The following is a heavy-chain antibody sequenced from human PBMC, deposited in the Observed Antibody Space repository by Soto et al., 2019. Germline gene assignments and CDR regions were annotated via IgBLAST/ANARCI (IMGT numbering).Heavy chain of an antibody. J-gene: IGHJ4*02. CDR1: GFTFSSYG. CDR3: AKDFSGNWDY. V-gene: IGHV3-30*18. Sequence: QVQLVESGGGVVQPGRSLRLSCAASGFTFSSYGMHWVRQAPGKGLEWVAVISYDGSNKYYADSVKGRFTISRDNSKNTLYLQMNSRRAEDTAVYYCAKDFSGNWDYWGQGTLVTVSS. D-gene: IGHD1-1*01. CDR2: ISYDGSNK.